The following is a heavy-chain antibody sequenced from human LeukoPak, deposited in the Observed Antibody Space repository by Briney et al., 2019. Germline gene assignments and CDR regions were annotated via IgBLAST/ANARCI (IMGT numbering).Heavy chain of an antibody. CDR3: ARVDYYDSSGYYYYYYVDV. V-gene: IGHV4-38-2*02. CDR1: GYSISSGYY. Sequence: SETLSLTCTVSGYSISSGYYWGWIRQPPGKGLEWIGSIYHSGSTYYNPSLKSRVTISVDTSKNQFSLKLSSVTAADTAVYYCARVDYYDSSGYYYYYYVDVWGKGTTVTVSS. CDR2: IYHSGST. J-gene: IGHJ6*03. D-gene: IGHD3-22*01.